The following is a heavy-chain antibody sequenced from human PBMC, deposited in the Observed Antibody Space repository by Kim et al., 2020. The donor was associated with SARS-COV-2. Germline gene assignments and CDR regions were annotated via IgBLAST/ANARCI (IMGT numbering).Heavy chain of an antibody. CDR3: TRSLEY. CDR1: GFIFSNSW. V-gene: IGHV3-7*01. Sequence: GGSLRLSCAASGFIFSNSWMTWVRQAPGKGLEWVATISADGSQKYHVDSVKGRFTTSRDNAENSLYLQMNRLRVEDTAIYYCTRSLEYRGQGTLVTVSS. J-gene: IGHJ4*02. CDR2: ISADGSQK.